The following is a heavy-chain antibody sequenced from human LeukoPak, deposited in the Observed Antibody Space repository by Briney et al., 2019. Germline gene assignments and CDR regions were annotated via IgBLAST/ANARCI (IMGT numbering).Heavy chain of an antibody. J-gene: IGHJ2*01. D-gene: IGHD3-10*01. V-gene: IGHV3-15*01. CDR1: GFTFSNAW. CDR3: TTDLELLWFGELYDL. Sequence: GGSLRLSCAASGFTFSNAWMSWVRQAPGKGLEWVGRIKSKTDGGTTDYAAPVKGRFTISRDDSKNTLYLQMNSLKTEDTAVYYCTTDLELLWFGELYDLWGRGTLSLSPQ. CDR2: IKSKTDGGTT.